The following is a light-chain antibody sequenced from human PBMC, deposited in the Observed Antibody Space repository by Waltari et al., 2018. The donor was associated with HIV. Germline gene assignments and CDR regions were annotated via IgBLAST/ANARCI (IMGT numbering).Light chain of an antibody. V-gene: IGLV2-23*02. CDR1: NRAVGSYHW. Sequence: QSALTQPASVSGSPGQQITIPCSGPNRAVGSYHWVSWYQQYPGNTPNVIIYDVIKRPSGISDRFSGSKSCNMASLTISGLQAEDEADYYCCSHARGSTWVFGGGTKVTVL. CDR3: CSHARGSTWV. J-gene: IGLJ3*02. CDR2: DVI.